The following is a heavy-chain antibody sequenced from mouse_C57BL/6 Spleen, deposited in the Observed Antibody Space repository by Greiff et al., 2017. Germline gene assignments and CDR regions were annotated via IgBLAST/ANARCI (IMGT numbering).Heavy chain of an antibody. CDR2: IDPSDSYT. CDR3: ARLWAY. CDR1: GYTFTSYW. V-gene: IGHV1-69*01. D-gene: IGHD1-1*02. J-gene: IGHJ3*01. Sequence: QVQLQQPGAELVMPGASVKLSCKASGYTFTSYWMHWVKQRPGQGLEWIGEIDPSDSYTNYNQKFKGKSTLTVDKSSSTAYMQLSSLTSEDSAVYYCARLWAYWGQGTLVTVSA.